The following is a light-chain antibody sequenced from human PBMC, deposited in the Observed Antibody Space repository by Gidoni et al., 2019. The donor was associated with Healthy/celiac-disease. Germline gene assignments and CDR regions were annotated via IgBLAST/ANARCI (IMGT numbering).Light chain of an antibody. V-gene: IGKV4-1*01. J-gene: IGKJ1*01. CDR2: WAS. CDR1: QSVLYSSNNKNY. CDR3: QQYYSTPRT. Sequence: DIVMTQSLDSLSVSLGERATINCKSSQSVLYSSNNKNYLAWYQQKPGQPPKLLIYWASTRESGVSDRFSGSGSGTDFTLTISSLQAEDVAVYYCQQYYSTPRTFGQGTKVEIK.